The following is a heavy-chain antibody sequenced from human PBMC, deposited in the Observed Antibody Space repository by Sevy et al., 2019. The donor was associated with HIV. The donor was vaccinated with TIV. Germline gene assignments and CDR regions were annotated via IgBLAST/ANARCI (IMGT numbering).Heavy chain of an antibody. J-gene: IGHJ3*02. CDR3: ARENTFLEWVLYPTDAFDI. Sequence: GGSLRLSCAASGFTFSSYSMNWVRQAPGKGLEWISYISSSSSTIYYEDSVKGRFTISRDNAKNSLYLQMKSLRAEDTAVYYCARENTFLEWVLYPTDAFDIWGQGTMVTVSS. D-gene: IGHD3-3*02. CDR2: ISSSSSTI. CDR1: GFTFSSYS. V-gene: IGHV3-48*01.